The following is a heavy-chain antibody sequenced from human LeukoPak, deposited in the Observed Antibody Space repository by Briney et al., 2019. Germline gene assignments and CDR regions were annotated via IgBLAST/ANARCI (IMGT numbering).Heavy chain of an antibody. CDR3: ARSRVWSDYWGYFDY. J-gene: IGHJ4*02. CDR2: IYHSGST. CDR1: GGSIIGYY. D-gene: IGHD3-3*01. Sequence: PSETLSLTCTVSGGSIIGYYWNWIRQPPGKGLDWIGYIYHSGSTNYNPSLKSRVTISVDTSKTQISLKLRAVTAADTAVYYCARSRVWSDYWGYFDYWGQGTPVTVSS. V-gene: IGHV4-59*01.